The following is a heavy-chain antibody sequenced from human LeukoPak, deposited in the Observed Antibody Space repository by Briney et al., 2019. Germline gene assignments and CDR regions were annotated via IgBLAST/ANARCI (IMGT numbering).Heavy chain of an antibody. CDR1: GFTFTSSA. J-gene: IGHJ6*03. D-gene: IGHD5-24*01. V-gene: IGHV1-58*01. Sequence: TSVKVSCKASGFTFTSSAVQWVRLARGQRLEWIGWIVVGSGNTNYAQKFQERVTITRDMSTSTAYMELSSLRSEDTAVYYCAADQRGYYMDVWGKGTTVTVSS. CDR2: IVVGSGNT. CDR3: AADQRGYYMDV.